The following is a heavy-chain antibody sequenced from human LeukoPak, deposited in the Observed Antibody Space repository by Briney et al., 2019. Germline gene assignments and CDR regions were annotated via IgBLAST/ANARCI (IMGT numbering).Heavy chain of an antibody. CDR2: IYYRGSA. V-gene: IGHV4-59*01. D-gene: IGHD3-10*01. J-gene: IGHJ6*03. CDR3: ARQTGVYYYMDV. Sequence: SETLSLTCTVSGASSSSYYWGWIRQPPGKGLEWIGYIYYRGSANYNPSLKSRVTISVDTSKNQISLRLTSVSAADTAVYYCARQTGVYYYMDVWGKGTTVTVSS. CDR1: GASSSSYY.